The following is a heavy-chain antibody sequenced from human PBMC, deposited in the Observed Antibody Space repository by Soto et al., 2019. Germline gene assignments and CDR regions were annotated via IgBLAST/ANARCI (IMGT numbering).Heavy chain of an antibody. J-gene: IGHJ3*02. CDR3: AKVYCSGTTCPTVGAFDI. D-gene: IGHD2-2*01. CDR1: GVTCISFA. V-gene: IGHV3-23*01. Sequence: AGGSLRLSCAASGVTCISFAVSWVRQAPGKGLEWVSAISGSGGSTYFADSVKGRFTISRDNSKNTLYLQMKSLRAEDTAVYYCAKVYCSGTTCPTVGAFDIWGRGTMVTVSS. CDR2: ISGSGGST.